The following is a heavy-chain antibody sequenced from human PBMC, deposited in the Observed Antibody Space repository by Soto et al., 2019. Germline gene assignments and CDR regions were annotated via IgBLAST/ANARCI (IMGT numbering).Heavy chain of an antibody. D-gene: IGHD3-9*01. CDR3: ARDFLTGYYFDY. CDR1: GGTFIGDA. CDR2: LIPIFGTA. V-gene: IGHV1-69*05. Sequence: SVTVSCKASGGTFIGDAIIWVRQAPGQGLEWMGGLIPIFGTASYAQKFQGRVTMTRDTSTGTVYMELSSLRSEDTAVYYCARDFLTGYYFDYWGQGTLVTVS. J-gene: IGHJ4*02.